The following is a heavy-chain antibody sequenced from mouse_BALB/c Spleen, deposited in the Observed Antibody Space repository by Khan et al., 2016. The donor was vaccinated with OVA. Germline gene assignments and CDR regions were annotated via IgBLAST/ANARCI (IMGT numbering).Heavy chain of an antibody. CDR3: ARSYFYGYYFDQ. V-gene: IGHV5-17*02. Sequence: EVELVESGGGLVQPGGSRKLSCAASGFTFSSCGMHWVRQAPEKGLEWVAYISGDSYTIYYTDTVKGRFTISRDNTKNTLFLKMTSLRSEDMAMYYCARSYFYGYYFDQWGQGTTLTVSS. D-gene: IGHD1-1*01. J-gene: IGHJ2*01. CDR2: ISGDSYTI. CDR1: GFTFSSCG.